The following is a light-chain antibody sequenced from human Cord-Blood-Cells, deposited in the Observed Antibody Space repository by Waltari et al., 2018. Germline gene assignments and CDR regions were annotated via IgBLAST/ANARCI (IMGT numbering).Light chain of an antibody. Sequence: DIVMTQSPDSLAVSLGERATIHCKSSQSVLYSSTNKNYLAWYQQKPGQPPKLLIYWASTRESGVPDRLSGSGSGTDFTLTISSLQAEDVAVYYCQQYYSTPFTFGPGTKVDIK. CDR1: QSVLYSSTNKNY. CDR2: WAS. V-gene: IGKV4-1*01. CDR3: QQYYSTPFT. J-gene: IGKJ3*01.